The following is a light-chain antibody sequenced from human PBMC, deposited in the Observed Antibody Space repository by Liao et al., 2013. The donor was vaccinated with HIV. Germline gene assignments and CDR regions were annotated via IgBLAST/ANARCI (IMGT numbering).Light chain of an antibody. J-gene: IGLJ3*02. CDR2: EDS. V-gene: IGLV3-1*01. Sequence: SYELTQPPSVSVSPGQTASITCSGDKLGDKYACWYQQKPGQSPALVIYEDSKRPSGIPERFSGSNSGNTATLTISRVEAGDEADYYCQVWDSSSDPRGVFGGGTKLTVL. CDR3: QVWDSSSDPRGV. CDR1: KLGDKY.